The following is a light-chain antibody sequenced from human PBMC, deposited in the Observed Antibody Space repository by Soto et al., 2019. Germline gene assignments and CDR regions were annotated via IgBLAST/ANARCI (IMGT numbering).Light chain of an antibody. CDR1: GSNIGGNA. Sequence: QSVLTQPPSASGTPGQTVTISCSGSGSNIGGNAVNWYQHLPATAPQLLIYSNALRPSGVPHRLSGSKSGTAGSLAISGLQSADEAHYYCAAWDDSLKAMLFGGGTKVTVL. CDR3: AAWDDSLKAML. V-gene: IGLV1-44*01. J-gene: IGLJ3*02. CDR2: SNA.